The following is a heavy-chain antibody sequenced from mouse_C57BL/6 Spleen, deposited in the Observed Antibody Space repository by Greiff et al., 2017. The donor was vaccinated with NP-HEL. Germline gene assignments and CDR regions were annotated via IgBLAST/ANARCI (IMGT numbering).Heavy chain of an antibody. V-gene: IGHV1-55*01. CDR1: GYTFTSYW. CDR2: IYPGSGST. Sequence: QVQLQQPGAELVKPGASVKMSCKASGYTFTSYWITWVKQRPGQGLEWIGDIYPGSGSTNYNEKFKSKATLTVDTASSTAYMQLSSLTSEDSAVYYCARERTYYQGRGFDYWGQGTTLTVSS. CDR3: ARERTYYQGRGFDY. J-gene: IGHJ2*01. D-gene: IGHD5-1*01.